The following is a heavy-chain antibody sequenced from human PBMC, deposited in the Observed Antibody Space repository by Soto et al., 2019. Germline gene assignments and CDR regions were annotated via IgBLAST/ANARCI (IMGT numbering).Heavy chain of an antibody. D-gene: IGHD4-17*01. V-gene: IGHV1-18*04. Sequence: QVQLVQSGAEVKKPGASVKVSCKTSGYTFTTYAITWVRQAPRQGLEWMGWISVYNGKTNYAQKVQGRVTLTTDTSTTTAYMELRSLRSDDTAVYYCAIWAGQNRDFGGSFDYWGQGTLVTVSS. CDR3: AIWAGQNRDFGGSFDY. CDR1: GYTFTTYA. CDR2: ISVYNGKT. J-gene: IGHJ4*02.